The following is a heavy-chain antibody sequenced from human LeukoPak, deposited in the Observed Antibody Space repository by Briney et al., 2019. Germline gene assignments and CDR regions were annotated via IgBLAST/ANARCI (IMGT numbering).Heavy chain of an antibody. CDR1: GFTFSSYD. V-gene: IGHV3-13*01. D-gene: IGHD3-3*02. CDR2: IDTAGGT. J-gene: IGHJ6*02. CDR3: ARETLGPHFYGMDV. Sequence: GGSLRLSCEASGFTFSSYDMHWVRQVTGKGLERVSAIDTAGGTYYSGSVKGRFIISRENAKNSLYLQVNSLRAGDTAVYFCARETLGPHFYGMDVWGQGTTVTVSS.